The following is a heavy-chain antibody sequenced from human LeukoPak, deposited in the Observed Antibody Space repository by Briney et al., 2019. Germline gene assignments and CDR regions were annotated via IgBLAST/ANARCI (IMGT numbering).Heavy chain of an antibody. D-gene: IGHD2-8*01. J-gene: IGHJ6*02. CDR3: AYCTNGVCYRGGVYGMDV. CDR2: IIPILGIA. CDR1: GGTFSSYT. Sequence: ASVKVSCKASGGTFSSYTIRWVRQAPGQGLEWMGRIIPILGIANYAQKFQGRVTITADKSTSTAYMEPSSLRSEDTAVYYCAYCTNGVCYRGGVYGMDVWGQGTPVTVSS. V-gene: IGHV1-69*02.